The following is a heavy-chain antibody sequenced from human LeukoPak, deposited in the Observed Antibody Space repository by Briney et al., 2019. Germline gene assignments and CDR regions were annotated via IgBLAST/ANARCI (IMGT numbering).Heavy chain of an antibody. V-gene: IGHV4-39*07. CDR1: GGSISSSSYY. CDR3: ARDTGYSSSWYYFDY. Sequence: KPSETLSLTCTVSGGSISSSSYYWGWIRQPPGKGLEWIGSIYYSGSTYYNPSLKSRVTISVDTSKNQFSLKLSSVTAADTAVYYCARDTGYSSSWYYFDYWGQGTLVTVSS. D-gene: IGHD6-13*01. J-gene: IGHJ4*02. CDR2: IYYSGST.